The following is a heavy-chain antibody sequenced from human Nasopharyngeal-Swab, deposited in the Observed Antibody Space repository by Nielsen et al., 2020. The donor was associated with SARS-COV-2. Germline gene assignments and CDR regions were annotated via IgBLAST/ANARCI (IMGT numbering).Heavy chain of an antibody. D-gene: IGHD6-19*01. CDR3: AKTSARIGYSIGWGPDY. Sequence: GESLKISCAASGFTFSSYATSWVRQAPGKGLEWVSGISASGGSTYSADSVKGRFPISRDNSKNTLYLQMNSLRADDTAVYYCAKTSARIGYSIGWGPDYWGQGTLVTVSS. J-gene: IGHJ4*02. CDR2: ISASGGST. V-gene: IGHV3-23*01. CDR1: GFTFSSYA.